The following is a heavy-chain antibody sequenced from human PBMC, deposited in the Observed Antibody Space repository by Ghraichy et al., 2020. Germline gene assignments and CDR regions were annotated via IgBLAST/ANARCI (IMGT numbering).Heavy chain of an antibody. CDR2: IYYSGST. D-gene: IGHD1-7*01. Sequence: SETLSLTCTVSGVSISSSSYYWCWIRQPPGKGLEWIGSIYYSGSTYYNPSLKSRVTISVDTSKNRFSLKLSSVTAADTAVYYCARPFGNYVSYFDYLGQGTLVTVSS. V-gene: IGHV4-39*01. CDR3: ARPFGNYVSYFDY. CDR1: GVSISSSSYY. J-gene: IGHJ4*02.